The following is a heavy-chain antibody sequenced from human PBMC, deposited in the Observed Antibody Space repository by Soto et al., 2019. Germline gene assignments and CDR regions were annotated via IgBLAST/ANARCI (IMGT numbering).Heavy chain of an antibody. CDR2: IIPIFGTA. CDR3: AREGISRDYGDYVPY. J-gene: IGHJ4*02. D-gene: IGHD4-17*01. CDR1: GGTFSSYA. Sequence: QVQLVQSGAEVKKPGSSVKVSCKASGGTFSSYAISWVRQAPGQGLEWMGGIIPIFGTANSAQKFQGRVTSTADECTSTAYMELSSLRSEDTAVYYCAREGISRDYGDYVPYWGQGTLVTVSS. V-gene: IGHV1-69*01.